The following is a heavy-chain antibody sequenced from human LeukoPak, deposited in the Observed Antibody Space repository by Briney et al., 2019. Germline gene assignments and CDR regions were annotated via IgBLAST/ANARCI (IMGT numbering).Heavy chain of an antibody. CDR1: GGSISSYY. Sequence: SETLSLTCTVSGGSISSYYWSWIRPPPGKGLEWIGYIYYSGSTNYNPSLKSRVTISVDTSKNQFSLKLSSVTAADTAVYYCARLAYYDSSGYYYLGCYYGMDVWGQGTTVTVSS. J-gene: IGHJ6*02. CDR2: IYYSGST. V-gene: IGHV4-59*08. D-gene: IGHD3-22*01. CDR3: ARLAYYDSSGYYYLGCYYGMDV.